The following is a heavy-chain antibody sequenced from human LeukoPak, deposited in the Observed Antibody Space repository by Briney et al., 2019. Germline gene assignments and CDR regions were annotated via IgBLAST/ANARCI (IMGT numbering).Heavy chain of an antibody. Sequence: SETLSLTCTVSGDSISTYYWSWIRQPPGKGLEWIGYIHYIGTTNYNPSLKSRVTMSVDTSKNQFSLKLSSVTAADTAVYFCARHLGGGNSANWFDPWGQGTLVTVSS. CDR1: GDSISTYY. J-gene: IGHJ5*02. D-gene: IGHD4-23*01. V-gene: IGHV4-59*08. CDR3: ARHLGGGNSANWFDP. CDR2: IHYIGTT.